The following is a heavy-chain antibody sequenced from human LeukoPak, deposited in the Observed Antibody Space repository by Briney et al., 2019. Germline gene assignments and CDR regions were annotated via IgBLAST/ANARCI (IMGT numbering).Heavy chain of an antibody. J-gene: IGHJ4*02. CDR2: ISTYNGNT. CDR3: ASSIAVADSDFDY. V-gene: IGHV1-18*01. CDR1: GYTFTSYG. D-gene: IGHD6-19*01. Sequence: GESLKISCKASGYTFTSYGISWVRQAPGQGLEWMGWISTYNGNTNYAQKLQGRVTMTTDTSTSTAYLELRSLRSDDTAVYYCASSIAVADSDFDYWGQGTLVTVSS.